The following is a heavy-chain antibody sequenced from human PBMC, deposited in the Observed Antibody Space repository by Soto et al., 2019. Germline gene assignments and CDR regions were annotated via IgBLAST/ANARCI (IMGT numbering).Heavy chain of an antibody. CDR3: ARLWFGEPVDY. D-gene: IGHD3-10*01. V-gene: IGHV4-61*05. CDR1: GGSISSSSYY. Sequence: PSETLSLTCTVSGGSISSSSYYWSWIRQPPGKGLEWIGYIYYSGSTNYNPSLKSRVTISVDTSKNQFSLKLSSVTAADTAVYYCARLWFGEPVDYWGQGTLVTVSS. J-gene: IGHJ4*02. CDR2: IYYSGST.